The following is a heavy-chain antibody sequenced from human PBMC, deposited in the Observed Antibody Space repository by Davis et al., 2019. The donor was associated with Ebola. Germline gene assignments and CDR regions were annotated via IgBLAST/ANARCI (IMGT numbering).Heavy chain of an antibody. CDR3: ARDDSPGRIAVAGLYNWFDP. V-gene: IGHV1-46*01. CDR1: GYTFTSYY. CDR2: INPSGGST. J-gene: IGHJ5*02. D-gene: IGHD6-19*01. Sequence: ASVKVSCKASGYTFTSYYMHWVRQAPGQGLEWMGIINPSGGSTSYAQKFQGRVTMTRDTSTSTVYMELSSLRSEDTAVYYCARDDSPGRIAVAGLYNWFDPWGQGTLVTVSS.